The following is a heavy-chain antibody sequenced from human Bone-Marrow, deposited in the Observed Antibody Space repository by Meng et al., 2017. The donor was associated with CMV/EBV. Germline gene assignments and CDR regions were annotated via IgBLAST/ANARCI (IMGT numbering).Heavy chain of an antibody. CDR2: INHSGST. D-gene: IGHD2-2*02. V-gene: IGHV4-34*01. CDR3: ARGDTVVVPAAIENWFDP. CDR1: GGSFSGYY. J-gene: IGHJ5*02. Sequence: ESLKISCAVYGGSFSGYYWSWIRQPPGKGLEWIGEINHSGSTNYNPSLKSRVTISVDTSKNQFSLKLSSVTAADTAVYYCARGDTVVVPAAIENWFDPWVQGTLVTVSS.